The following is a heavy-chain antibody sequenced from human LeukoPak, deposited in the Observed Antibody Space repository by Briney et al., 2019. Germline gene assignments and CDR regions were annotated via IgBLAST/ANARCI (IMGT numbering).Heavy chain of an antibody. CDR2: ISSSSSYI. J-gene: IGHJ4*02. V-gene: IGHV3-21*01. CDR3: AKDGGGTYSSSWYDLDY. D-gene: IGHD6-13*01. CDR1: GFTFSSYS. Sequence: PGGSLRLSCAASGFTFSSYSMNWVRQAPGKGLEWVSSISSSSSYIYYADSVKGRFTISRDNAKNSLYLQMNSLRAEDTAVYYCAKDGGGTYSSSWYDLDYWGQGTLVTVSS.